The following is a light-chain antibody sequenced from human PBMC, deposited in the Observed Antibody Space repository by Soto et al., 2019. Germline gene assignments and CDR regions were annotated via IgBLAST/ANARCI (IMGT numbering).Light chain of an antibody. Sequence: QSALTQPPSVSATPGQRVTISCTGSSPNIGAGYDVHWYQQPPGTAPKLLIYGNSNRPSGVPDRFSGSKSGTSTSLAITGLQAEDEADYYCQSYDSSLSGYVFGTGTKVTVL. J-gene: IGLJ1*01. CDR3: QSYDSSLSGYV. CDR1: SPNIGAGYD. V-gene: IGLV1-40*01. CDR2: GNS.